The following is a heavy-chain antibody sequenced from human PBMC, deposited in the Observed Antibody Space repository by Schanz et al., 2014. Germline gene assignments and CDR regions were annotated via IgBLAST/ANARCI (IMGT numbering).Heavy chain of an antibody. J-gene: IGHJ4*02. D-gene: IGHD3-22*01. CDR2: VSHDGFTK. Sequence: QVQLEESGGGVVQPGGSLRLSCVASGFSFSGFAVHWVRQAPGKGLEWVSIVSHDGFTKHYADSVRGRFTLSRDNSKNTVYLQMNSLRAEDTAVYYCARAGQDYSDSSGYATYYFGNWGQGTLVTVSS. CDR1: GFSFSGFA. V-gene: IGHV3-30*04. CDR3: ARAGQDYSDSSGYATYYFGN.